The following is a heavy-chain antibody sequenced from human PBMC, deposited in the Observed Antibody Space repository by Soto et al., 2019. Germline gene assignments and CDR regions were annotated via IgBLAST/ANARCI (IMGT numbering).Heavy chain of an antibody. CDR3: ARDRPGSYDGLDI. CDR2: IKQDGSLR. CDR1: GFSLSNYW. D-gene: IGHD3-10*01. J-gene: IGHJ3*02. Sequence: SGGSLRLSCTASGFSLSNYWMTWVRQAPGKGLEWVANIKQDGSLRYSIDSVKGRFTISRDDAKNSVYLQMNSLRVEDTAVYYCARDRPGSYDGLDIWGQGTMVTVS. V-gene: IGHV3-7*01.